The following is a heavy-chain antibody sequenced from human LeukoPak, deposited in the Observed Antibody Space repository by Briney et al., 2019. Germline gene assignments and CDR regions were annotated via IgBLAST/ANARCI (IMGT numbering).Heavy chain of an antibody. D-gene: IGHD3-22*01. V-gene: IGHV3-48*01. CDR1: GFTFRNYW. CDR3: ASDPTAYYYDSSGYYGFVY. J-gene: IGHJ4*02. CDR2: ISSSSSTI. Sequence: GGSLRLSCIGTGFTFRNYWMSWVRQAPGKGLEWVSYISSSSSTIYYADSVKGRFTISRDNAKNSLYLQMNSLRAEDTAVYYCASDPTAYYYDSSGYYGFVYWGQGTLVTVSS.